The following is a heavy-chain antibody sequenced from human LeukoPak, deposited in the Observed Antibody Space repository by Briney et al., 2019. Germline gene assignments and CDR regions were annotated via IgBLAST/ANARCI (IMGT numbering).Heavy chain of an antibody. Sequence: GESLKISCKGSGYSFKNYWIGWVRQMPGKCLEWMGIIYPDDSDTRYSPSFQAQVTISADKSVSTAFLQWTSLKASDTAMYYCAIGGDSTTRCYRCFVYWGQGTLVTVSS. V-gene: IGHV5-51*01. D-gene: IGHD2-2*01. J-gene: IGHJ4*02. CDR2: IYPDDSDT. CDR1: GYSFKNYW. CDR3: AIGGDSTTRCYRCFVY.